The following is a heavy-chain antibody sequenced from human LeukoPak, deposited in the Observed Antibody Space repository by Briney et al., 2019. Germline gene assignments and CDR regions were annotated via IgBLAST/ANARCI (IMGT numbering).Heavy chain of an antibody. CDR3: ASLEGDQNAFDI. J-gene: IGHJ3*02. Sequence: ASVKVSCRASGYTFTSYGISWVRQAPGQGLEWMGWISAYNGNTNYAQKLQGRVTMTTDTSTSTAYMELRSLRSDDTAVYYCASLEGDQNAFDIWGQGTMVTVSS. D-gene: IGHD2-21*01. CDR2: ISAYNGNT. V-gene: IGHV1-18*01. CDR1: GYTFTSYG.